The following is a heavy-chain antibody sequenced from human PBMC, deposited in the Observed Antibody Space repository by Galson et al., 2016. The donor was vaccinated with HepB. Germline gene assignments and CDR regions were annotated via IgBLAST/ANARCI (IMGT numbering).Heavy chain of an antibody. J-gene: IGHJ5*02. CDR3: AGEHWVHTVPDL. CDR1: GYSISSGFN. V-gene: IGHV4-38-2*02. CDR2: MHHNGNT. Sequence: SETLSLTCTVSGYSISSGFNWGWIRAAPGKGLEWIGSMHHNGNTFCNPSVRSRVTISIDMSKNQFSLNLTSVTAAYTAIYYCAGEHWVHTVPDLWGQGTLVTVSS. D-gene: IGHD7-27*01.